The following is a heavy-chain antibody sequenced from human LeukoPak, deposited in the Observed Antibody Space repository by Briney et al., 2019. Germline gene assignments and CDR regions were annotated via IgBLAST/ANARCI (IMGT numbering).Heavy chain of an antibody. Sequence: GGSLRLSCAASGFTFSSYGMHWVRQAPGKGLEWVAFIRYDGSNKYYADSVKGRFTISRDNAKNSLYLQMNSLRAEDTALYYCARDTVGATDYWGQGSLVTVS. CDR2: IRYDGSNK. CDR1: GFTFSSYG. CDR3: ARDTVGATDY. V-gene: IGHV3-30*02. J-gene: IGHJ4*02. D-gene: IGHD1-26*01.